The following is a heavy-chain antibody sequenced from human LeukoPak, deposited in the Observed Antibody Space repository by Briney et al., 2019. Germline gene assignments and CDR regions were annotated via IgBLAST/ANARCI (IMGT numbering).Heavy chain of an antibody. CDR3: ARERPDFGIGLDV. Sequence: SETLSLTCGVSGRSLSRGGDSWNWIRQPPGRGLEWNGYIFQSRITYYTPSLKSRVTISVDRSNNQFSLKLSSVTAADTAVYYCARERPDFGIGLDVWGQGTTVTVSS. D-gene: IGHD3-16*01. CDR1: GRSLSRGGDS. CDR2: IFQSRIT. V-gene: IGHV4-30-2*01. J-gene: IGHJ6*02.